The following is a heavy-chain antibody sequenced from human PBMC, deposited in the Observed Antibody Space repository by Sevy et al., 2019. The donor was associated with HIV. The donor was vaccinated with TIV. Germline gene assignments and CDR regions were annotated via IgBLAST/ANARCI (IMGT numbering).Heavy chain of an antibody. CDR1: YGSIIGYH. CDR3: ARAPPFRSGGDSLDWFDP. CDR2: ISYTGDT. Sequence: SETLSLTCTVSYGSIIGYHWSWIRQPPGKTLEYVGYISYTGDTNSNPSLNSRVTMSVDTSKNQFSLKVTSVTAADTAVYYCARAPPFRSGGDSLDWFDPWGQGTLVTVSS. J-gene: IGHJ5*02. V-gene: IGHV4-59*01. D-gene: IGHD6-19*01.